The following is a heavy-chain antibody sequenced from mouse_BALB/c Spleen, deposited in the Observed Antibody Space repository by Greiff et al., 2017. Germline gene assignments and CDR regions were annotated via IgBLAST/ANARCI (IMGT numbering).Heavy chain of an antibody. CDR2: IYPGNGDT. Sequence: VQLQQSGAELVKPGASVKMSCKASGYTFTSYNMHWVKQTPGQGLEWIGAIYPGNGDTSYNQKFKGKATLTADKSSSTAYMQLSSLTSEDSAVYYCARNGRQYAMDYWGQGTSVTVSS. J-gene: IGHJ4*01. CDR3: ARNGRQYAMDY. CDR1: GYTFTSYN. V-gene: IGHV1-12*01.